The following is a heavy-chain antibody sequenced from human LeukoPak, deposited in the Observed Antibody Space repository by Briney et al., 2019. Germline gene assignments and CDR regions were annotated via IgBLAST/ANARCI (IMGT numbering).Heavy chain of an antibody. CDR3: ARCIRITPNDAFDI. V-gene: IGHV4-59*01. D-gene: IGHD3-10*01. Sequence: PSETLSLTCTVSGGSIRTYYWSWIRQPPGKGLEWIGYIYYSGSTNYNPSLKSRVTISVDTSKNQFSLKLSSVTAADTAVYYCARCIRITPNDAFDIWGQGTMVTVSS. CDR1: GGSIRTYY. J-gene: IGHJ3*02. CDR2: IYYSGST.